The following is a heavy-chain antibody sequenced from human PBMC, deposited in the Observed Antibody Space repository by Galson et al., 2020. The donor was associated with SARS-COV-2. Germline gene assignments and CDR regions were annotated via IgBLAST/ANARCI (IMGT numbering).Heavy chain of an antibody. CDR1: GFTFSNYS. Sequence: GGSLRLSCAASGFTFSNYSMNWVRQAPGKGLECVSSISSSSSYIYYADSVKGRFTISRDNAKNSLYLQMNSLRAEDTAVYYWAREVAGMQNWFDPWGQGTLVTVSS. CDR2: ISSSSSYI. CDR3: AREVAGMQNWFDP. V-gene: IGHV3-21*01. D-gene: IGHD6-19*01. J-gene: IGHJ5*02.